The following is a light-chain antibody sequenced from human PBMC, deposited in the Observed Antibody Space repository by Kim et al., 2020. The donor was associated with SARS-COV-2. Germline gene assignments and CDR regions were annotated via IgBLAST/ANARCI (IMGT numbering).Light chain of an antibody. CDR2: CTF. V-gene: IGKV3-15*01. CDR3: QQYNIWPLT. J-gene: IGKJ4*01. CDR1: QGVSSN. Sequence: VAPGERATRSCRASQGVSSNFAWYQQKPGQAPRLLIYCTFMRATGIPARFSGSGSGTEFTLTISSLQSEDSAVYYCQQYNIWPLTFGGGTKVDIK.